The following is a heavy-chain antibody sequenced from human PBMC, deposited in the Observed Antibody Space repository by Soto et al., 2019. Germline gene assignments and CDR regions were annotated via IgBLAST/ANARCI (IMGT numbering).Heavy chain of an antibody. CDR3: ARDRCSGGDCYLGY. J-gene: IGHJ4*02. CDR2: IFGSGST. D-gene: IGHD2-21*02. V-gene: IGHV4-31*03. Sequence: SSETLSLTCPVSGGSFSMDGYYWTWIRQHPGKGLEWLGFIFGSGSTYYNPSLWGRVSISVDTSKNQFSLTLTSVTAADTAVYYCARDRCSGGDCYLGYWGQGTLVTVSS. CDR1: GGSFSMDGYY.